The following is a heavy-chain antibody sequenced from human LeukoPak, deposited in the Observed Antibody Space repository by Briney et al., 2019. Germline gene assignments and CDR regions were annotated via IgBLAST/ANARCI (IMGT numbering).Heavy chain of an antibody. CDR3: VKVSSPRGIIAMVPTFDY. D-gene: IGHD5-18*01. J-gene: IGHJ4*02. Sequence: GGSLRLSCSASGFTFSSYAMHWVRQAPGKGLEYVSAISSNGGSTYYADSVKGRFTISRDNSKNTLYLQMSSLRAEDTAVYYCVKVSSPRGIIAMVPTFDYWGQGTLVTVSS. CDR2: ISSNGGST. CDR1: GFTFSSYA. V-gene: IGHV3-64D*06.